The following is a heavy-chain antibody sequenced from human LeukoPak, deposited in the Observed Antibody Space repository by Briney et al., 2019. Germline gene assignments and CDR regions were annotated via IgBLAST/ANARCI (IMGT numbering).Heavy chain of an antibody. D-gene: IGHD5-18*01. V-gene: IGHV1-69*13. CDR3: ARDLSTAMVTGYGMDV. CDR2: IIPIFGTA. CDR1: GYTLTELS. J-gene: IGHJ6*02. Sequence: GASVKVSCKVSGYTLTELSMHWVRQAPGQGLEWMGGIIPIFGTANYAQKFQGRVTITADESTSTAYMELSSLRSEDTAVYYCARDLSTAMVTGYGMDVWGQGTTVTVSS.